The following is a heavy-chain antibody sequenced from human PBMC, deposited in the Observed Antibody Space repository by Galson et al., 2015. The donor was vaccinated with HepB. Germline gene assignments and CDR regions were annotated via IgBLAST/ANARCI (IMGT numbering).Heavy chain of an antibody. CDR3: VKDRGMGSAWHVLEH. CDR1: GFNFGSYG. J-gene: IGHJ4*02. V-gene: IGHV3-33*06. Sequence: LRLSCSASGFNFGSYGMHWVRQAPGKGLEWVAVTWYDGTDKKYAESVKGRFTISRDNSKNTLYLQMNSVRVEDTAVYYCVKDRGMGSAWHVLEHWGQGALVTVSS. D-gene: IGHD3-10*02. CDR2: TWYDGTDK.